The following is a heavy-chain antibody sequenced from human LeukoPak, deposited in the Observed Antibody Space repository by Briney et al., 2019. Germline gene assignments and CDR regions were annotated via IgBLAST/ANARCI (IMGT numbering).Heavy chain of an antibody. V-gene: IGHV3-21*01. D-gene: IGHD4-23*01. CDR1: GFTFSSYW. CDR2: ISTSSSYI. J-gene: IGHJ4*02. Sequence: GGSLRLSCAAAGFTFSSYWMSWVRQAPGKGLEWVSSISTSSSYIYYADSVKGRFTISRDNAKNSLYLQMNSLRAEDTAVYFCARDQPVVTPLGYWGQGTLVTVSS. CDR3: ARDQPVVTPLGY.